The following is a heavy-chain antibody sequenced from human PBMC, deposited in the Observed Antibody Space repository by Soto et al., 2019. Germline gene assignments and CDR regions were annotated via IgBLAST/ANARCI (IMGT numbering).Heavy chain of an antibody. D-gene: IGHD2-15*01. J-gene: IGHJ4*02. V-gene: IGHV3-30-3*01. CDR3: AREKDRMGYYLDC. CDR1: GFTFSSYA. Sequence: QVQLVESGGGVVQPGRSLTLSCAASGFTFSSYAMQWVRQAPGEGLEWVAVMSYVGDNKYYADSVKGRFTISRDNSKSTLSLQMNSLRAEDTAVYYCAREKDRMGYYLDCWGQGALVTVS. CDR2: MSYVGDNK.